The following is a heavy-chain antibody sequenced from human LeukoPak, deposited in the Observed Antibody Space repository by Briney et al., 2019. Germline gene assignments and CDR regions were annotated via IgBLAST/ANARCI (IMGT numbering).Heavy chain of an antibody. CDR2: IYYSGST. V-gene: IGHV4-31*03. Sequence: SETLSLTCTVSGGSISSGGYYWSWIRQHPGKGLEWIGYIYYSGSTYYNPSLKSRVTISVDTSKNQFSLKLSSVTAADTAVYYCARSYCSSTSCYGGYYYYGMDVWGQGTTVTVSS. D-gene: IGHD2-2*01. CDR3: ARSYCSSTSCYGGYYYYGMDV. CDR1: GGSISSGGYY. J-gene: IGHJ6*02.